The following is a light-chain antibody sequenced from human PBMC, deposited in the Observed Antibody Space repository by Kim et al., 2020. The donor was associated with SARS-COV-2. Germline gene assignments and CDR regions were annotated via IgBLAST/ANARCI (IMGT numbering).Light chain of an antibody. V-gene: IGLV3-21*04. CDR1: NIGGKS. CDR2: NDD. J-gene: IGLJ1*01. Sequence: APGETGRITCGGNNIGGKSVHWYQQRPGQATVLVIYNDDDRPSGIPERFSGSNSGNTATLTISRVEVGDEADYYCQVWDGTSDHYVFGAGTKVTVL. CDR3: QVWDGTSDHYV.